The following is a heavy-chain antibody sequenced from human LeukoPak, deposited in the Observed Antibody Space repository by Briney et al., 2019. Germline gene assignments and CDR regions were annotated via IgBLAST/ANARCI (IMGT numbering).Heavy chain of an antibody. CDR1: GFTFSRYW. Sequence: QTGGSLTLSCAASGFTFSRYWMHWVRQAPGKGLVWVSHINSDGSSTNYADSEKGRFTISRDNAKNTRYLQMNSLRGEDTAVCYCARANIKEDYFDYWGQGTLVTVSS. CDR2: INSDGSST. CDR3: ARANIKEDYFDY. J-gene: IGHJ4*02. V-gene: IGHV3-74*01. D-gene: IGHD2/OR15-2a*01.